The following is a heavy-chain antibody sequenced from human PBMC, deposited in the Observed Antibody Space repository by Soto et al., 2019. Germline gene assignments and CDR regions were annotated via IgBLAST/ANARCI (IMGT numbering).Heavy chain of an antibody. J-gene: IGHJ4*02. Sequence: PGGFLRLSCAASGFTFSSYSMSWVRQAPGKGLEWVSGFRSSGDDGTTYYADSVKGRFTISRDNSKNTLFLQMNSLRAEDTAIYYCAKKVNSGSGSQYFDYWGLGTPVTVSS. V-gene: IGHV3-23*01. CDR2: FRSSGDDGTT. D-gene: IGHD3-10*01. CDR1: GFTFSSYS. CDR3: AKKVNSGSGSQYFDY.